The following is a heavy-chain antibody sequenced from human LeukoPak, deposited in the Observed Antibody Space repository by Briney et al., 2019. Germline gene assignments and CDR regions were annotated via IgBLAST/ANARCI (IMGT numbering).Heavy chain of an antibody. CDR2: INPDGSMK. Sequence: PGGSLRLSCAGSGFIFSRSSMTWVRQSPGKGLEWVATINPDGSMKWYLDSVNGRFTISRDNSDNAVFLQMNSLRVEDMAVYYCAKLLGDVTTLDYWGQGILVTVSS. CDR1: GFIFSRSS. V-gene: IGHV3-7*01. CDR3: AKLLGDVTTLDY. D-gene: IGHD3-16*01. J-gene: IGHJ4*02.